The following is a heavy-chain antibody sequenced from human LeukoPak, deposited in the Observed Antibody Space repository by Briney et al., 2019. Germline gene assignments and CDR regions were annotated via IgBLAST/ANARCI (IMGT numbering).Heavy chain of an antibody. V-gene: IGHV4-34*01. J-gene: IGHJ4*02. CDR2: INHSGGT. CDR3: ARGGGSYYVDY. Sequence: SETLSLTCAVYSGSFSGYYWSWIRQPPGKGLEWIGEINHSGGTNYSPSLKSRVTISVDTSKNQFSLKLSSVTAADTAVYYCARGGGSYYVDYWGQGMLVTVSS. D-gene: IGHD1-26*01. CDR1: SGSFSGYY.